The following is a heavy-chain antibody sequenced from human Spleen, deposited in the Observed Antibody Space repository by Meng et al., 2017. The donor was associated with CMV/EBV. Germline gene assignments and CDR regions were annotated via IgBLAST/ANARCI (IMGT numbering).Heavy chain of an antibody. CDR3: AREGGQYSGSSYYGMDV. Sequence: SETLSLTCSVSGYSISSGYYWGWIRQPPGKGLEWIGSIFHTGSTYYNPSLKSRVTISVDTSKNQFSLKLSSVTAADTAVYYCAREGGQYSGSSYYGMDVWGQGTTVTVSS. D-gene: IGHD1-26*01. CDR2: IFHTGST. J-gene: IGHJ6*02. V-gene: IGHV4-38-2*02. CDR1: GYSISSGYY.